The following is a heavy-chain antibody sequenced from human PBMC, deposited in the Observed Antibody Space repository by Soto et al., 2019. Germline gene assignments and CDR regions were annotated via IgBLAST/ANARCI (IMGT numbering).Heavy chain of an antibody. CDR2: IYYSGST. V-gene: IGHV4-59*01. CDR1: VGSISSYY. D-gene: IGHD3-10*01. CDR3: AREGLGVAGEVYFDY. J-gene: IGHJ4*02. Sequence: SETLSLTCTVSVGSISSYYWSWIRQPPGKGLEWIGYIYYSGSTNYNPSLKSRVTISVDTSKNQFSLKLSSVTAADTAVYYCAREGLGVAGEVYFDYWGQGTLVTVSS.